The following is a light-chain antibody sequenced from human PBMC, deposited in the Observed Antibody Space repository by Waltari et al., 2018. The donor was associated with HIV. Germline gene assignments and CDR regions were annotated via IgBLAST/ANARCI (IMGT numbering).Light chain of an antibody. V-gene: IGLV1-47*01. CDR3: AAWVDRPSGPVV. CDR2: RNN. CDR1: SSNIGSNY. J-gene: IGLJ2*01. Sequence: QSVLTQPPSASGTPGQRVTISCSGSSSNIGSNYVYWYQQFPGTAPKLLIYRNNQRPSGVPDRFSGSKSGTSASLAISGLRSEDEAGYYCAAWVDRPSGPVVFGGGTKVTVL.